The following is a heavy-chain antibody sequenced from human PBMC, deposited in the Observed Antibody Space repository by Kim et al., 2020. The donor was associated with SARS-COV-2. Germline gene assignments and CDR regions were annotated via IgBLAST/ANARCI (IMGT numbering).Heavy chain of an antibody. Sequence: SVKVSCKASGGTFSSYAISWVRQAPGQGLEWMGGIIPIFGTANYAQKFQGRVTITADESTSTAYMELSSLRSEDTAVYYCASAYYDILTGYFQRFYYYYGMDVWGQGTTVTVSS. V-gene: IGHV1-69*13. CDR1: GGTFSSYA. CDR2: IIPIFGTA. CDR3: ASAYYDILTGYFQRFYYYYGMDV. J-gene: IGHJ6*02. D-gene: IGHD3-9*01.